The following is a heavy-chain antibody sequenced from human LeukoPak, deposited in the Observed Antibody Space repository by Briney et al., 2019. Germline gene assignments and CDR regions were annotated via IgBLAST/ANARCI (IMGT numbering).Heavy chain of an antibody. J-gene: IGHJ4*02. D-gene: IGHD4-17*01. Sequence: KPSETLSLTCTVSGGSISSYYWSWIRQPPGKGLEWIGYIYYSGSTNYNPSLKSRVTISVDTSKNQFSLKLSSVTAEDTAVYYCARVDDYGDYDGQYYFDYWGQGTLVTVSS. V-gene: IGHV4-59*01. CDR1: GGSISSYY. CDR2: IYYSGST. CDR3: ARVDDYGDYDGQYYFDY.